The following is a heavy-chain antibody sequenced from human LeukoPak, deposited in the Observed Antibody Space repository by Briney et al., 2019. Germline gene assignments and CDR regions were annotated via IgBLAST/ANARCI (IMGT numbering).Heavy chain of an antibody. Sequence: SETLSLTCTVSGGSVSSGSYYWSWIRQPPGKGLEWIGYIYYSGSTNYNPSLKSRVTISVDTSKNQFSLKLSSVTAADTAVYYCARDRWSSSRFVKPYGMDVWGQGTTVTVSS. J-gene: IGHJ6*02. CDR1: GGSVSSGSYY. CDR3: ARDRWSSSRFVKPYGMDV. CDR2: IYYSGST. V-gene: IGHV4-61*01. D-gene: IGHD6-6*01.